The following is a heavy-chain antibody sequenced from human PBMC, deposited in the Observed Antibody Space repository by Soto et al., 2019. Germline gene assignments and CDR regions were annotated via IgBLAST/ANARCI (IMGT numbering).Heavy chain of an antibody. CDR1: GYSFTSYW. J-gene: IGHJ6*02. CDR2: IYPGDSDT. Sequence: GESLKISCKGSGYSFTSYWIGWVRQMPGKGLEWMGIIYPGDSDTRYSPSFQGQVTISADKSISTAYLQWSSLKASDTAMYYCARDRSGYYYYYGMDVWGQGTTVTVSS. CDR3: ARDRSGYYYYYGMDV. V-gene: IGHV5-51*01. D-gene: IGHD2-15*01.